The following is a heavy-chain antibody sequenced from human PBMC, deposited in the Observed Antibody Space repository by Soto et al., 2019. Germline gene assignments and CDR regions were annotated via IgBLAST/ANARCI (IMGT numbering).Heavy chain of an antibody. CDR1: GGSISSSSYY. V-gene: IGHV4-39*01. CDR3: ARHRGIAAADTNPLGHWFDP. CDR2: IYYSGST. J-gene: IGHJ5*02. Sequence: SETLSLTCTVSGGSISSSSYYWGWIRQPPGKGLEWIGSIYYSGSTYYNPSLKSRVTISVDTSKNQFSLKLSSVTAADTAVYYCARHRGIAAADTNPLGHWFDPWGQGTLVTVSS. D-gene: IGHD6-13*01.